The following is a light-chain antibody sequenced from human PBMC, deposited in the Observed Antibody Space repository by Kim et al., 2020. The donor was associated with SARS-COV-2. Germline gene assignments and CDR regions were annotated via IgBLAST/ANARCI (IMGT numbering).Light chain of an antibody. CDR3: QQHYSSPHT. J-gene: IGKJ1*01. Sequence: DIVMTQSPDSLAVSLGERATINCKSSQSLLHSFNNRDQLAWYQQKPGQPPHLLIYGASTRESGVPDRFSVSGSGADFTLTISSPQAEDVAVYYCQQHYSSPHTFGQGTKVDSK. V-gene: IGKV4-1*01. CDR2: GAS. CDR1: QSLLHSFNNRDQ.